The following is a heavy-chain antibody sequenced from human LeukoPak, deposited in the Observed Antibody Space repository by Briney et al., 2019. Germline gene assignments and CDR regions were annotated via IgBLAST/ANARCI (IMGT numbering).Heavy chain of an antibody. D-gene: IGHD7-27*01. Sequence: ASVKASCKTSGYTFIDCFIHWVRQAPGQGLEWMGRINPNSGGTEYEQKFQGRVTMTRDTSISTAYMELIRLISDDTAAYYCARDLSSTPNWEFDYWGQGTLVTVSS. CDR3: ARDLSSTPNWEFDY. V-gene: IGHV1-2*06. J-gene: IGHJ4*02. CDR2: INPNSGGT. CDR1: GYTFIDCF.